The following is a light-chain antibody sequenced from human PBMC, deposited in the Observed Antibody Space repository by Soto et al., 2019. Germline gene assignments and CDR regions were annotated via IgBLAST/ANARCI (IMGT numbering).Light chain of an antibody. CDR3: QSYDSSLSGSV. CDR2: GNS. J-gene: IGLJ1*01. CDR1: SSNIGAGYD. Sequence: QSVLTQAPSVSGAPGQRVTISCTGSSSNIGAGYDVHWYQQLPGTAPKLLIHGNSNRPSGVPDRFSGSKSGTSASLAITGLQAEDEADYYCQSYDSSLSGSVFGTGTKLTVL. V-gene: IGLV1-40*01.